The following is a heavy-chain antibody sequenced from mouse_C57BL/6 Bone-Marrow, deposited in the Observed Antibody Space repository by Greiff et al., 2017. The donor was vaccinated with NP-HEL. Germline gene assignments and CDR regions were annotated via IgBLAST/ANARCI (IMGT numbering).Heavy chain of an antibody. CDR2: IDPETGGT. D-gene: IGHD1-1*01. J-gene: IGHJ4*01. V-gene: IGHV1-15*01. CDR3: TREGDDGSSLTYAMDY. CDR1: GYTFTDYE. Sequence: LVESGAELVRPGASVTLSCKASGYTFTDYEMHWVKQTPVHGLEWIGAIDPETGGTAYNQKFKGQAILTAEKSSSTAYMALRSLTSEESAVYYCTREGDDGSSLTYAMDYWGQGTSVTVSS.